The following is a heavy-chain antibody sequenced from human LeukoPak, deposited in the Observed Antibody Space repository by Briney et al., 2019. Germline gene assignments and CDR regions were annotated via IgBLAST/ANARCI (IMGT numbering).Heavy chain of an antibody. Sequence: SETLSLTCAVYGGSFSGYYWSWIRQPPGKGLEWIGEINHSGSTNYNPSLKSRVTISVDTSKNQLSLKLSSVTAADTAVYYCASHIAVAGNPGGDYFDYWGQGTLVTVSS. J-gene: IGHJ4*02. CDR3: ASHIAVAGNPGGDYFDY. CDR2: INHSGST. D-gene: IGHD6-19*01. CDR1: GGSFSGYY. V-gene: IGHV4-34*01.